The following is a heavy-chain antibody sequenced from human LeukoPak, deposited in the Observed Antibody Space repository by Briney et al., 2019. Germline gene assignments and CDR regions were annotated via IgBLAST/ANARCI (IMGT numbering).Heavy chain of an antibody. Sequence: GGSLRLSCAVSGFIFSSYAMNWVRQAPGKGLEWISYISSDSGTVYYADSMKGRFTISRDNAKNSLYLQMNSLRADDTAVYFCARDKLGIDYWGQGTLVTVSS. D-gene: IGHD7-27*01. CDR2: ISSDSGTV. CDR1: GFIFSSYA. CDR3: ARDKLGIDY. J-gene: IGHJ4*02. V-gene: IGHV3-48*01.